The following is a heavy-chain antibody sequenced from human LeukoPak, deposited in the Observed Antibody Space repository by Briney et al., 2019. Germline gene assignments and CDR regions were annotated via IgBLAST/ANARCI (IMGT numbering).Heavy chain of an antibody. D-gene: IGHD5-12*01. CDR1: GGSISSYY. V-gene: IGHV4-4*07. J-gene: IGHJ6*03. Sequence: SETLSLTCTVFGGSISSYYWSWIRQPAGKGLEWIGRIYTSGSTNYNPSLKSRVTISVDTSKNQFSLKLSSVTAADTAVYYCARHRDSGYDYYYYYMDVWGKGTTVTVSS. CDR3: ARHRDSGYDYYYYYMDV. CDR2: IYTSGST.